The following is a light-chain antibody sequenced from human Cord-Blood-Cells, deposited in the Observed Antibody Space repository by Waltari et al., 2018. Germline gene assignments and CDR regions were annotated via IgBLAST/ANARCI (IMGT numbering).Light chain of an antibody. J-gene: IGLJ1*01. V-gene: IGLV3-21*04. CDR2: YDS. CDR3: QVWDSSSYHYV. Sequence: SYVLTQPPSVSVAPGKTARITCGGNNIGSKIVHWNQLKPGQATVLVIYYDSDRPSGSPERFTASNCGNTATRTISRVEAGDEAEYYCQVWDSSSYHYVFGTGTKVTVL. CDR1: NIGSKI.